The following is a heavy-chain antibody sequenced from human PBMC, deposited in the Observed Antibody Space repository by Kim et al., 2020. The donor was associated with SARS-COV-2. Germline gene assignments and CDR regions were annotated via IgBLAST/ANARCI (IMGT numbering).Heavy chain of an antibody. J-gene: IGHJ6*02. Sequence: SETLSLTCAVYGGSFSGYYWSWIRQPPGKGLEWIGEINHSGSTNYNPSLKSRVTISVDTSKNQFSLKLSSVTAADTAVYYCARLGSLYYYYYYGMDVWGQGTTVTVSS. CDR2: INHSGST. CDR1: GGSFSGYY. CDR3: ARLGSLYYYYYYGMDV. V-gene: IGHV4-34*01. D-gene: IGHD2-15*01.